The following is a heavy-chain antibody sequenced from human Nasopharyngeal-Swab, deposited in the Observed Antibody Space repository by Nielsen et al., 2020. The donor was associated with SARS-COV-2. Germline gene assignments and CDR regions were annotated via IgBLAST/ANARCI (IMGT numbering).Heavy chain of an antibody. V-gene: IGHV3-30*18. CDR2: ISYDGSNK. D-gene: IGHD4-17*01. J-gene: IGHJ4*02. CDR3: AKDQVTTVTAQNYFDY. Sequence: WIRQPPGKGLEWVAVISYDGSNKYYADSVKGRFTISRDNSKNTLYLQMNSLRAEDTAVYYCAKDQVTTVTAQNYFDYWGQGTLATVSS.